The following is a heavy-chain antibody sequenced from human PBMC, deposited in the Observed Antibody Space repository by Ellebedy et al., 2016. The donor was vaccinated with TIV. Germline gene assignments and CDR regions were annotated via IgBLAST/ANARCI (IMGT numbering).Heavy chain of an antibody. CDR2: IGSSAYST. D-gene: IGHD6-19*01. CDR3: AKDVRYTTGWGGALDI. CDR1: GFNFGGHA. V-gene: IGHV3-23*01. J-gene: IGHJ3*02. Sequence: GESLKISCAAPGFNFGGHAMKWVRQPPGKGLEWVSSIGSSAYSTHYADSVKGRFTISRDNSRNTLYLQMNSLRGEDTTVYFCAKDVRYTTGWGGALDIWGQGAMVTVSS.